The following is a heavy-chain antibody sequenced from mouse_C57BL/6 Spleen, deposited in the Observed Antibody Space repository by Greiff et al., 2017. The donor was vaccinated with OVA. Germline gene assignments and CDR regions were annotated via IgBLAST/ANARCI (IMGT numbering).Heavy chain of an antibody. CDR3: ARQNSNYYFDY. CDR1: GYTFTSYW. J-gene: IGHJ2*01. CDR2: IDPSDSET. D-gene: IGHD2-5*01. Sequence: QVQLKQPGAELVRPGSSVKLSCKASGYTFTSYWMHWVKQRPIQGLEWIGNIDPSDSETHYNQKFKDKATLTVDKSSSTAYMQLSSLTSEDSAVYYCARQNSNYYFDYWGKGTTLTVSS. V-gene: IGHV1-52*01.